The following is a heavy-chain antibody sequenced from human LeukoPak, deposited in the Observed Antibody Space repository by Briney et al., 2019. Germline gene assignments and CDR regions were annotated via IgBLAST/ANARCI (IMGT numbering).Heavy chain of an antibody. Sequence: GGSLRLSCAASGFTFSSYGMHWVRQAPGKGLEWVAVISYDGSNKYYADSVKGRFTISRDNSKNTLYLQMNSLRAEDTAVYYCAKDSSGSSSLHYFDYWGQGTLVTVSS. CDR2: ISYDGSNK. J-gene: IGHJ4*02. CDR3: AKDSSGSSSLHYFDY. CDR1: GFTFSSYG. V-gene: IGHV3-30*18. D-gene: IGHD6-6*01.